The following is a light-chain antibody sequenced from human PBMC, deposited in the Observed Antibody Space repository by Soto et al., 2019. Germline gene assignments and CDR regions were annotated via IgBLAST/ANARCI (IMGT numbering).Light chain of an antibody. J-gene: IGKJ4*01. CDR3: QQHNSYPVT. Sequence: DIQLTQSPSFLSASVGARVTITCRASQVISSYLAWYQQKPGKAPKLLIYAASTLQSEVPSRFSGSGSGTEFTLTISSLQPEDFATYYCQQHNSYPVTFGGGTKVEIK. CDR1: QVISSY. CDR2: AAS. V-gene: IGKV1-9*01.